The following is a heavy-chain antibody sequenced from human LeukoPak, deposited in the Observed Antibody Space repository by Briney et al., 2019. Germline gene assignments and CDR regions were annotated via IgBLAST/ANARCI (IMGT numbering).Heavy chain of an antibody. CDR2: VNRDGSET. CDR3: ARNNGMDV. J-gene: IGHJ6*02. Sequence: GGSLRLSCAASGFTLSNHCMTWVRQVPGRGPEWVADVNRDGSETYYLDSVKGRFTISKDNAKNSLYLQMNSLRAEDTALYHCARNNGMDVWGQGTTVIDSS. CDR1: GFTLSNHC. V-gene: IGHV3-7*03.